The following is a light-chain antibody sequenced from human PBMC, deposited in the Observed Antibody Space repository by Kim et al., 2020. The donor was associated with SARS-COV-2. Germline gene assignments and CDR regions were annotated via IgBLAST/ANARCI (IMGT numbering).Light chain of an antibody. J-gene: IGKJ2*01. Sequence: SVATGERATLACRASQSISSNLAWYQQKPGQAPRLLIYGASTRATGFPARFSGSGSGAEFTLTISSLHSEDFAVYYCQQYNNWPLTFGQGTKLEI. CDR1: QSISSN. V-gene: IGKV3-15*01. CDR2: GAS. CDR3: QQYNNWPLT.